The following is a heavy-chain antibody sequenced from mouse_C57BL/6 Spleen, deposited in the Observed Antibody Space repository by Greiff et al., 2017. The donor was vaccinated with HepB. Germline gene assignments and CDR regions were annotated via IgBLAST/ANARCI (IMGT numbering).Heavy chain of an antibody. CDR1: GYAFSSYW. CDR3: AREGVYYEYRFAY. D-gene: IGHD2-4*01. V-gene: IGHV1-80*01. CDR2: IYPGDGDT. J-gene: IGHJ3*01. Sequence: VQLQQSGAELVKPGASVKISCKASGYAFSSYWMNWVKQRPGKGLEWIGQIYPGDGDTNYNGKFKGKATLTADKSSSTAYMQLSSLTSEDSAVYFCAREGVYYEYRFAYWGQGTLVTVSA.